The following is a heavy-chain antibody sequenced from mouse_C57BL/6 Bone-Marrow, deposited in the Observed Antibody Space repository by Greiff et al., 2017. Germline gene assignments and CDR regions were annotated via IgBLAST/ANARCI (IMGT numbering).Heavy chain of an antibody. CDR3: TAQTTVVATNYYAMDY. J-gene: IGHJ4*01. D-gene: IGHD1-1*01. CDR1: GFTFSNYW. Sequence: EVQGVESGGGLVQPGGSMKLSCVASGFTFSNYWMNWVRQSPEKGLEWVAQIRLKSDNYATHYAESVKGRFTISRDDSKSSVYLQMNNLRAEDTGIYYCTAQTTVVATNYYAMDYWGQGTSVTVSS. V-gene: IGHV6-3*01. CDR2: IRLKSDNYAT.